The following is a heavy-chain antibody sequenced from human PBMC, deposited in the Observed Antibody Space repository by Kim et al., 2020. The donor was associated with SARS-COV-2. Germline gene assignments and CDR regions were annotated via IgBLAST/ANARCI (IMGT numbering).Heavy chain of an antibody. CDR3: AKEATYYDFWSAVDY. V-gene: IGHV3-30*18. Sequence: GGSLRLSCAASGFTFSSYGMHWVRQAPGKGLEWVAVISYDGSNKYYADSVKGRFTISRDNSKNTLYLQMNSLRAEDTAVYYCAKEATYYDFWSAVDYWGQGTLVTVSS. J-gene: IGHJ4*02. CDR2: ISYDGSNK. CDR1: GFTFSSYG. D-gene: IGHD3-3*01.